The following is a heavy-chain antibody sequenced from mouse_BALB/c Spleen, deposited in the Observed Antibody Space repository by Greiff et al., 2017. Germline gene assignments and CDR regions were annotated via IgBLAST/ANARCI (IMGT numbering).Heavy chain of an antibody. CDR3: ARSGGNYVAAY. CDR1: GFTFSSFG. V-gene: IGHV5-17*02. D-gene: IGHD2-1*01. CDR2: ISSGSSTI. Sequence: EVQLVESGGGLVQPGGSRKLSCAASGFTFSSFGMHWVRQAPEKGLEWVAYISSGSSTIYYADTVKGRFTISRDNPKNTLFLQMTSLRSEDTAMYYCARSGGNYVAAYWGQGTLVTVSA. J-gene: IGHJ3*01.